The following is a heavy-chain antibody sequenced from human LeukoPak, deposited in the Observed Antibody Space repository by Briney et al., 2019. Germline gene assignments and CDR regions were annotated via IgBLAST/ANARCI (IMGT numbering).Heavy chain of an antibody. Sequence: SQTLSLPCAISGDRVSIYSAACHWIRQSPARGLEWLGRTYYRYKWYNDYAVSVKSRITINPDTSKNQVSLQLNSVTPEDTAVYDCARGRVLFSFDPWGQGTLVTVSS. CDR2: TYYRYKWYN. CDR1: GDRVSIYSAA. CDR3: ARGRVLFSFDP. D-gene: IGHD2-15*01. J-gene: IGHJ5*02. V-gene: IGHV6-1*01.